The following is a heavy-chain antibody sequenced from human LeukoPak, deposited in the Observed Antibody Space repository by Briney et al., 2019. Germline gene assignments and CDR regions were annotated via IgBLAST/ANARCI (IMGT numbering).Heavy chain of an antibody. CDR2: ISYDGSNK. V-gene: IGHV3-30*18. D-gene: IGHD3-10*01. CDR1: GFILINYD. J-gene: IGHJ4*02. Sequence: PGGSLRLSCAASGFILINYDMHWVRQAPGKGLEWVAIISYDGSNKYYGDSVKGRFTISRDNSKNTLYLQMNSLRAEDTAVYYCAKDHYYGSGSPNYWGLGTLVTVSS. CDR3: AKDHYYGSGSPNY.